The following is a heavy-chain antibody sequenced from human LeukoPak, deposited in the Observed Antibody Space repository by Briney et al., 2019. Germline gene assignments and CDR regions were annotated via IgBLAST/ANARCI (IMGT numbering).Heavy chain of an antibody. CDR3: AKGGEQVTWNFQN. D-gene: IGHD1/OR15-1a*01. V-gene: IGHV3-7*03. CDR1: GFTFSRFW. Sequence: GGSLRLSCAVSGFTFSRFWMSWVRQAPGKGLEWVANIKQDGSQKSYVDSVKGRFTISRDNAKNSLYLQMNSLRAEDTAVYYCAKGGEQVTWNFQNWGQGTLVTVSS. CDR2: IKQDGSQK. J-gene: IGHJ1*01.